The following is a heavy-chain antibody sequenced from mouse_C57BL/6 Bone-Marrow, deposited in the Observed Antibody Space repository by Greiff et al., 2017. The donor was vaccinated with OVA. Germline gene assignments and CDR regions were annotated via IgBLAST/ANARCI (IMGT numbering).Heavy chain of an antibody. Sequence: QVQLQQSGAELVKPGASVKMSCKASGYTFTSYWITWVKQRPGQGLEWIGDIYPGSGSTNYNEKFKSKATLTVDTSSSTAYMQLSSLTSEDSAVYYCARYYDGYLYYFDYWGQGTTLTVSS. CDR2: IYPGSGST. CDR3: ARYYDGYLYYFDY. V-gene: IGHV1-55*01. D-gene: IGHD2-3*01. J-gene: IGHJ2*01. CDR1: GYTFTSYW.